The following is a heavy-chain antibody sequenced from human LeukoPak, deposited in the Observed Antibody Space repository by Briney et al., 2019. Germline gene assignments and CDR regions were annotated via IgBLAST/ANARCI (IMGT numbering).Heavy chain of an antibody. Sequence: GGSLRLSCAASGFTFSSYSMNWVRQAPGKGLEWVSSISSSSSYIYYADSVKGRFTTSRDNAKNSLYLQMNSLRAEDTAVYYCAREGINHAFDIWGQGTMVTVSS. J-gene: IGHJ3*02. CDR3: AREGINHAFDI. CDR1: GFTFSSYS. D-gene: IGHD3-10*01. V-gene: IGHV3-21*01. CDR2: ISSSSSYI.